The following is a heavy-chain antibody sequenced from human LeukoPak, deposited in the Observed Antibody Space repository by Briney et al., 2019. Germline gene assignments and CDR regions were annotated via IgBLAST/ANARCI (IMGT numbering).Heavy chain of an antibody. CDR2: IGGSSRSI. CDR1: GFTFSSYW. CDR3: ARENAEAFDY. J-gene: IGHJ4*02. V-gene: IGHV3-21*01. Sequence: PGGSLRLSCAASGFTFSSYWMHWVRQAPGKGLEWVSSIGGSSRSIYYADSVKGRFTISRDNAKNSLYLQMNSLRAEDTAVYYCARENAEAFDYWGQGTLVTVSS.